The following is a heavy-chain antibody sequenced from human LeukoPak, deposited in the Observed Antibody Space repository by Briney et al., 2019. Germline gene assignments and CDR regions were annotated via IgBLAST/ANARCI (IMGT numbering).Heavy chain of an antibody. V-gene: IGHV3-48*04. CDR3: ARGARNWNPGYMDV. J-gene: IGHJ6*03. CDR2: ISTSSSTI. CDR1: GFTFSSYS. D-gene: IGHD1-20*01. Sequence: GGSLRLSCAASGFTFSSYSMNWVRQAPGKGLEWVSYISTSSSTIYYADSVKGRFTISRDNAKNSLFLQMNSLRAEDTAVYYCARGARNWNPGYMDVWGKGTTVTVSS.